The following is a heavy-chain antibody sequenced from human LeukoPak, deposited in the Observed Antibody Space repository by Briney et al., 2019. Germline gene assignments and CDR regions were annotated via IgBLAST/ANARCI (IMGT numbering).Heavy chain of an antibody. D-gene: IGHD6-19*01. Sequence: PSXTLSLTCTVSGGSITSGRYYWSWSRQPAGKGLEWIERIYTSGSTNYNPSLKSRVTISVDTSKNQFSLKLSSVTAADTAVYYCARMSGVVVAGTSWFDPWGQGTLVTVSS. CDR3: ARMSGVVVAGTSWFDP. V-gene: IGHV4-61*02. CDR2: IYTSGST. CDR1: GGSITSGRYY. J-gene: IGHJ5*02.